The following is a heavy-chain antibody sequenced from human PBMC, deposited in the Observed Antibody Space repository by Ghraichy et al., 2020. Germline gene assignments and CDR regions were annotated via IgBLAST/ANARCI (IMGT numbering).Heavy chain of an antibody. D-gene: IGHD3-22*01. CDR1: GGSISSYY. CDR3: ARAADSSGYYALPHVDY. J-gene: IGHJ4*02. CDR2: IYYSGST. Sequence: SETLSLTCTVSGGSISSYYWSWIRQPPGKGLEWIGYIYYSGSTNYNPSLKSRVTISVDTSKNQFSLKLSSVTAADTAVYYCARAADSSGYYALPHVDYWGQGTLVTVSS. V-gene: IGHV4-59*01.